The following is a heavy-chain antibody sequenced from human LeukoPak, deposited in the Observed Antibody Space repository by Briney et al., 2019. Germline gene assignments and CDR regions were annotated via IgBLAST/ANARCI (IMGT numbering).Heavy chain of an antibody. CDR1: GYTFTSYD. D-gene: IGHD2-2*01. Sequence: ASVKVSCKASGYTFTSYDINWVRQATGQGLEWMGWMNPNGGNTGYAQKFQGRVTMTRNTSITTAYMELSSLRSEDTAVYYCARVYLGYCSSTSCPNFDYWGQGTLVTVSS. CDR2: MNPNGGNT. J-gene: IGHJ4*02. CDR3: ARVYLGYCSSTSCPNFDY. V-gene: IGHV1-8*01.